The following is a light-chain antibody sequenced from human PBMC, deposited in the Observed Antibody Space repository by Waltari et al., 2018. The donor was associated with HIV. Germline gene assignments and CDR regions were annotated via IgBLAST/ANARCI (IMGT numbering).Light chain of an antibody. CDR2: RAS. CDR3: QHYNNYPWT. CDR1: QSISNW. J-gene: IGKJ1*01. Sequence: DIQMTQSPSTLSASLGDRVTLTCRDSQSISNWLAWYQQKPGKAPKLLIYRASTLESGVPSRVSGSGSGTDFTLTISSLQPDDVATYFCQHYNNYPWTFGQGTKVETK. V-gene: IGKV1-5*03.